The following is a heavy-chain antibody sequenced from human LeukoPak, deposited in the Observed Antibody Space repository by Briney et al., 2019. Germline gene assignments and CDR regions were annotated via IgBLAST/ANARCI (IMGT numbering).Heavy chain of an antibody. CDR2: ISSSGSTI. CDR3: ARDQSYYGSGSYYKYYYYGMDV. Sequence: GGSLRLSCAASGFTFSDYYMSWIRQAPGKGLEWVSYISSSGSTIYYADSVKGRFTISRDNAKNSLYLQMNSLRAEDTAVYYCARDQSYYGSGSYYKYYYYGMDVWGQGTTVTVSS. J-gene: IGHJ6*02. D-gene: IGHD3-10*01. CDR1: GFTFSDYY. V-gene: IGHV3-11*01.